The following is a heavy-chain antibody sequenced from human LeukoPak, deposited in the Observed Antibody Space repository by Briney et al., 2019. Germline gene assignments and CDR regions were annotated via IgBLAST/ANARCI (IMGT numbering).Heavy chain of an antibody. D-gene: IGHD3-22*01. V-gene: IGHV3-23*01. CDR3: AKGSSGYFADL. J-gene: IGHJ5*02. CDR1: GFIFNNFG. Sequence: PGGSLRLSCTASGFIFNNFGLMWVRQAPGKGLEWVSAISNDGGGTTYADFMKGRFTISRDNSKNTLFLQMNSLRAEDTALYYCAKGSSGYFADLWGQGTLVTVSS. CDR2: ISNDGGGT.